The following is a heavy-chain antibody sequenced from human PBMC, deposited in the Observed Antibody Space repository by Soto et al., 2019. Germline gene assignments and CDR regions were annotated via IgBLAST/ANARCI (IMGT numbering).Heavy chain of an antibody. CDR1: GGSISSGGYY. Sequence: SETLSLTCTVSGGSISSGGYYWSWIRQHPGKGLEWIGYIYYSGSTYYNPSLKSRVTISVDTSKNQFSLKLGSVTAADTAVYFRARDSYSAGSGSFFDYWRQGTLVTVSS. V-gene: IGHV4-31*03. J-gene: IGHJ4*02. D-gene: IGHD3-10*01. CDR3: ARDSYSAGSGSFFDY. CDR2: IYYSGST.